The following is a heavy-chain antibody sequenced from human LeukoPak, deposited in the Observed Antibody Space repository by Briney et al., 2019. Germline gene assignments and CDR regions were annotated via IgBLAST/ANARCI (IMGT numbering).Heavy chain of an antibody. CDR3: ARGDCSGGSCYEGRYYFDY. CDR1: GGSISSGGYY. Sequence: PSQTLSLTCTVSGGSISSGGYYWSWIRQHPGKGLEWIGYIYYSGSTYYNPSLKSRVTISVDTSKNQFSLKLNSVTAADTAMYYCARGDCSGGSCYEGRYYFDYWGQGTLVTVSS. CDR2: IYYSGST. J-gene: IGHJ4*02. D-gene: IGHD2-15*01. V-gene: IGHV4-31*03.